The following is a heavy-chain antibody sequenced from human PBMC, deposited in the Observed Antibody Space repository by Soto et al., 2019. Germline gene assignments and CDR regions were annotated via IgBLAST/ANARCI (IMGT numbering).Heavy chain of an antibody. D-gene: IGHD3-3*01. CDR1: GGSISSSSYY. Sequence: QLQLQESGPGLVKPSETLSLTCTVSGGSISSSSYYWGWIRQPPGKGLEWIGSIYYSGSTYYNPYLKSRVTISVDTSKNQFSLKLSSVTAADTAVYYCASDREYYDFWSGYYSRFYGMDVWGQGTTVTVSS. CDR3: ASDREYYDFWSGYYSRFYGMDV. J-gene: IGHJ6*02. V-gene: IGHV4-39*01. CDR2: IYYSGST.